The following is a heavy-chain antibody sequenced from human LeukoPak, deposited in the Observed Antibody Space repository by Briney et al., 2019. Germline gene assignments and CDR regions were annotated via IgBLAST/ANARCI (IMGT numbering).Heavy chain of an antibody. CDR2: ISGSGDST. CDR1: GFTFSSYS. V-gene: IGHV3-23*01. CDR3: ARDVTLGYYASSGYVY. D-gene: IGHD3-22*01. Sequence: GGSLRLSCVVSGFTFSSYSMSWVRQAPGKGLEWVSAISGSGDSTYYADSVKGRFTISRDNAKNSLYLQMNSLRAEDTAVYYCARDVTLGYYASSGYVYWGQGTLVTVSS. J-gene: IGHJ4*02.